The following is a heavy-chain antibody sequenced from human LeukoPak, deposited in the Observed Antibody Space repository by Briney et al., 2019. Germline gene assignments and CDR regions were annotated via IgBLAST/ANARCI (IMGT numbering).Heavy chain of an antibody. J-gene: IGHJ4*02. D-gene: IGHD3-9*01. CDR1: GGTFSSYA. CDR2: INPNSGGT. Sequence: GSSVKVSCKASGGTFSSYAISWVRQAPGQGLEWMGWINPNSGGTNYAQKFQGRVTMTRDTSISTAYMELSRLRSDDTAVYYCARGDWYSFDYWGQGTQVTVSS. CDR3: ARGDWYSFDY. V-gene: IGHV1-2*02.